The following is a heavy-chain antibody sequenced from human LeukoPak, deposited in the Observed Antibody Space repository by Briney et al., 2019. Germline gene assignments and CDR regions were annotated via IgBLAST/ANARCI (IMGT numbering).Heavy chain of an antibody. CDR3: AKGPYYDILTGYFDY. V-gene: IGHV3-9*01. D-gene: IGHD3-9*01. CDR2: ISWNSGSI. J-gene: IGHJ4*02. Sequence: PGGSLRLSCAASGFTFSSYDMHWVRQAPGKGLEWVSGISWNSGSIGYADSVKGRFTISRDNAKNSLYLQMNSLRAEDTALYYCAKGPYYDILTGYFDYWGQGTLVTVSS. CDR1: GFTFSSYD.